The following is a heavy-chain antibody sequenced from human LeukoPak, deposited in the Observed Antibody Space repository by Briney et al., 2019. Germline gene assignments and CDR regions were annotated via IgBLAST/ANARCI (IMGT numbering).Heavy chain of an antibody. J-gene: IGHJ4*02. CDR2: ISSSGSPI. Sequence: GGSLRPSCAASGFTFSSYEMNWVRQAPGKGLEWVSKISSSGSPISYADSVKGRCTNFRDNAKSTLYLELNSLRAEDTAVYYCARGGSLGYWGQGTLVTVSS. CDR1: GFTFSSYE. D-gene: IGHD6-19*01. CDR3: ARGGSLGY. V-gene: IGHV3-48*03.